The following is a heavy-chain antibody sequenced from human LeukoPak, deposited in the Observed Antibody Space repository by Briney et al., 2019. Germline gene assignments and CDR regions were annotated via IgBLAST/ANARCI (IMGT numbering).Heavy chain of an antibody. CDR1: GGTFSSYA. Sequence: ASVKVSCKASGGTFSSYAISWVRQAPGQGLEWMGGIIPIFGTANYAQKFQGRVTITADKSTSTAYMELSSLRSEDTAVYYCAREKYAGSGSWFDPWGQGTLVTVSS. V-gene: IGHV1-69*06. D-gene: IGHD3-10*01. CDR2: IIPIFGTA. J-gene: IGHJ5*02. CDR3: AREKYAGSGSWFDP.